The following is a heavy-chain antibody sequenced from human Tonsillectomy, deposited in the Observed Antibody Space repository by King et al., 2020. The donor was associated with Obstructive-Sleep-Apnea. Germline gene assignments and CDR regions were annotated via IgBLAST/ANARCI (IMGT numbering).Heavy chain of an antibody. CDR2: IYYSGST. Sequence: QLQESGPGLVKPSETLSLTCTVSGGSISSSSYYWGWIRQPPGKGLEWIGSIYYSGSTYYNPSLKSRVTISVDTSKNQFSLKVSSVTAADTAVYYCGRWQWGSTSCRFDYWGQGTLVTVSS. D-gene: IGHD2-2*01. CDR3: GRWQWGSTSCRFDY. V-gene: IGHV4-39*07. J-gene: IGHJ4*02. CDR1: GGSISSSSYY.